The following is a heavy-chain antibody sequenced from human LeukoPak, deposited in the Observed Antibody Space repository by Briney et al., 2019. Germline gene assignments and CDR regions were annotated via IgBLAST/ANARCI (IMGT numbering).Heavy chain of an antibody. J-gene: IGHJ4*02. CDR2: ISYDGSNK. CDR3: ARAAPDYDFWSGYSTYFDY. Sequence: PGGSLRLSCAASGFTFSTYGMHWVRQAPGKGLEWVAVISYDGSNKYYADSVKGRFTISRDNSKHTLYLRMNSLRAEDTAVYYCARAAPDYDFWSGYSTYFDYWGQGTLVTVSS. D-gene: IGHD3-3*01. CDR1: GFTFSTYG. V-gene: IGHV3-30*03.